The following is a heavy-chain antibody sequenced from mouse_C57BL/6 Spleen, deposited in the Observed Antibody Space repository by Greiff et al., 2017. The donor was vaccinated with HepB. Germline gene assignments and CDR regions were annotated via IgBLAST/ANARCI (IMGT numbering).Heavy chain of an antibody. CDR1: GYTFTSYW. CDR3: ARSHYYGSSFYYAMDY. Sequence: QVQLQQSGTELVKPGASVKLSCKASGYTFTSYWMHWVKQRPGQGLEWIGNINPSNGGTNYNEKFKSKATLTVDKSSSTAYMQLSSLTSEDSAVYYCARSHYYGSSFYYAMDYWGQGTSVTVSS. J-gene: IGHJ4*01. V-gene: IGHV1-53*01. CDR2: INPSNGGT. D-gene: IGHD1-1*01.